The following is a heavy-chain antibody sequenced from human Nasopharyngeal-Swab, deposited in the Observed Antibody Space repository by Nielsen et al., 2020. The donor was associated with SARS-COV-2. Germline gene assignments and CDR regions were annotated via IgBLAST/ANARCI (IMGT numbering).Heavy chain of an antibody. CDR2: FSYTGIT. CDR1: GCSISSGSIRSYY. D-gene: IGHD1-26*01. Sequence: SETLSLTCTVSGCSISSGSIRSYYWSWIRPPPGKGLEWDGGFSYTGITNYNPSLKSRVTISVDMSKNQFSLKLSSVAAADTAVYYCAREVVGGLVDSWGQGTLVTVSS. J-gene: IGHJ4*02. V-gene: IGHV4-61*01. CDR3: AREVVGGLVDS.